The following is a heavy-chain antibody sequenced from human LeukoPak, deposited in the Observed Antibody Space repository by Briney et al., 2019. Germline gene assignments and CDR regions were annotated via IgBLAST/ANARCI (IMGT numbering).Heavy chain of an antibody. Sequence: SETLSLTCTVSGVSISSYYWSWIRQPPGKGLESSGYIYYSNTNYNPSLKSRVTISVDTSKNQFSLKLSSVTAADTAVYYCARLKYGDYGLYYFDYWGQGTLVTVSS. CDR3: ARLKYGDYGLYYFDY. CDR1: GVSISSYY. CDR2: IYYSNT. J-gene: IGHJ4*02. D-gene: IGHD4-17*01. V-gene: IGHV4-59*08.